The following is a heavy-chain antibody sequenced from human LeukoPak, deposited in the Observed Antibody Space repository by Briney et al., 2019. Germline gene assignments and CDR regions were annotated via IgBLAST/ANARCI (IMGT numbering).Heavy chain of an antibody. D-gene: IGHD3-16*01. V-gene: IGHV3-74*01. CDR3: ARSGSYGVYYYYGMDV. J-gene: IGHJ6*02. CDR2: INSDGSTI. CDR1: GFTFSSYW. Sequence: GGSLRLSCEASGFTFSSYWMHWVRQVPGKGLVWVSRINSDGSTISYADSVKGRFTISRDNAKNTLYLQMNSLRAEDTAVYYCARSGSYGVYYYYGMDVWGQGTTVTVSS.